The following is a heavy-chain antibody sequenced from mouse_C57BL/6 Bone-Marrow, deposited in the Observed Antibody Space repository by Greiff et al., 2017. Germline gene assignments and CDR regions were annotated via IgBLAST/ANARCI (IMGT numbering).Heavy chain of an antibody. J-gene: IGHJ3*01. V-gene: IGHV1-82*01. D-gene: IGHD3-2*02. CDR2: IYPGDGDT. Sequence: VQLQQSGPELVKPGASVKISCKASGYAFSSSWMNWVQQRPGKGLEWIGRIYPGDGDTNYNGQFKGKATLTADKASSTADMQLCSRTSEDSSVYCCARWAFDSSGYWGQGTLVTVSA. CDR3: ARWAFDSSGY. CDR1: GYAFSSSW.